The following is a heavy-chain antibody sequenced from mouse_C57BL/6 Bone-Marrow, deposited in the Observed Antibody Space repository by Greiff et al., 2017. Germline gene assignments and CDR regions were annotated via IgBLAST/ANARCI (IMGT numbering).Heavy chain of an antibody. CDR2: IYPRTGNT. V-gene: IGHV1-81*01. CDR3: PRYCCSSTPFAY. D-gene: IGHD5-1*01. J-gene: IGHJ3*01. CDR1: GYTFTSYG. Sequence: VQLQQSGAELARPGASVKLSCKASGYTFTSYGISWVKQRTGQGLEWIGEIYPRTGNTYYNEKFKGKATLTADKSSSTAYMELRSLTSEDSAVYICPRYCCSSTPFAYWGQGTLVTVSA.